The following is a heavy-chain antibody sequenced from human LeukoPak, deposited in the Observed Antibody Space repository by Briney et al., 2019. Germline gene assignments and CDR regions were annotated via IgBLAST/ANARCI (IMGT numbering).Heavy chain of an antibody. Sequence: GESLKISCKGSGYSFTSYWIGWVRQMPGKGLEWMGIIYPGDSDTRYSPSFQGQVTISADKSISTAYLRWSSLKASDTAMYYGARRPFYYDSSGYLPPNAFDIWGQGTMVTVSS. CDR2: IYPGDSDT. D-gene: IGHD3-22*01. CDR1: GYSFTSYW. J-gene: IGHJ3*02. CDR3: ARRPFYYDSSGYLPPNAFDI. V-gene: IGHV5-51*01.